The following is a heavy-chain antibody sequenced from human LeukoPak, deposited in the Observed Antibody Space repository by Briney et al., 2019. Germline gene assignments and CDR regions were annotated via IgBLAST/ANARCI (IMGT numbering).Heavy chain of an antibody. V-gene: IGHV1-18*01. CDR2: ISGDSSNT. D-gene: IGHD6-19*01. CDR1: GYTFMSHG. J-gene: IGHJ4*02. Sequence: ASVKVSCKAYGYTFMSHGISWVRQAPGQGLEWMGWISGDSSNTNYAQRLQGRVTMTTDTSTTTVYMELSSLRSEDTAVFYCARDPGGLAGPYYLDFWGQGTLVTVSS. CDR3: ARDPGGLAGPYYLDF.